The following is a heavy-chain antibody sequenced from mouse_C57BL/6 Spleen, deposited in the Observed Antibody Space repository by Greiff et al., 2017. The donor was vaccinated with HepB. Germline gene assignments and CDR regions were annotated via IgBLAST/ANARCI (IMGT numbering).Heavy chain of an antibody. CDR1: GFTFSDFY. J-gene: IGHJ4*01. Sequence: EVKLVDSGGGLVQSGRSLRLSCATSGFTFSDFYMEWVRQAPGKGLEWIAASRNKANDYTTEYSASVKGRFIVSRDTSQSILYLQMNALRAEDTAIYYCARGPPMDYWGQGTSVTVSS. CDR3: ARGPPMDY. V-gene: IGHV7-1*01. CDR2: SRNKANDYTT.